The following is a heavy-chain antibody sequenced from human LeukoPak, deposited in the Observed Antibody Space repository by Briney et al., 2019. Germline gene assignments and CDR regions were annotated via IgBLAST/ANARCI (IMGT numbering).Heavy chain of an antibody. CDR3: ARRYNRNYAYGY. CDR2: IYYSGST. CDR1: GGSISSSSYY. J-gene: IGHJ4*02. Sequence: SETLSLTCTVSGGSISSSSYYWGWIRQPPGKGLEWIGSIYYSGSTYYGPSLKSRVTISVDTSKNQFSLKLTSVTAADTAVYYCARRYNRNYAYGYWGQGTLVIVSS. V-gene: IGHV4-39*07. D-gene: IGHD1-7*01.